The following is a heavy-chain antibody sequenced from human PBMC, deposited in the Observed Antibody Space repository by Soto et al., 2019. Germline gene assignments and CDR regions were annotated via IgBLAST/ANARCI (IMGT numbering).Heavy chain of an antibody. CDR2: IMHVFGTA. CDR3: ARARDYDLLTAREYALDV. CDR1: GGSFRNYG. D-gene: IGHD3-9*01. J-gene: IGHJ6*02. Sequence: QVQLVQSGAEVKKPGSSVRVSCKVSGGSFRNYGFTWVRQSPGQGLEWMGGIMHVFGTAVYAQKFQGRVTISADELTTTASLELSSLSSDDTAVYFCARARDYDLLTAREYALDVWGQGTTVTV. V-gene: IGHV1-69*01.